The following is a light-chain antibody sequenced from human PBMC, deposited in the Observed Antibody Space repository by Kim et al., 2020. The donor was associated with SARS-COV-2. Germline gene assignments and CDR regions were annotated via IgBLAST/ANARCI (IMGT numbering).Light chain of an antibody. CDR1: QSVTSN. J-gene: IGKJ4*01. CDR2: DAS. Sequence: SPGERATLSCRARQSVTSNLAWYQQKPGQAPRLLIYDASTRATGIPARFSGSGFGTQFTLTISSLQSEDFAIYYCQQYHDWPLTFGGGTKVDIK. V-gene: IGKV3-15*01. CDR3: QQYHDWPLT.